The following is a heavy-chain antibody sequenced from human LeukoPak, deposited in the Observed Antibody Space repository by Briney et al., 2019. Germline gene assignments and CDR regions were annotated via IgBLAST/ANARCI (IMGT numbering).Heavy chain of an antibody. CDR3: ATPVPGHEAFDV. Sequence: GASVKVSCRTYGYSVSDYYLHWVRQAPGQGLEWMGWINPNSGGTNYARKFQGRVTMTGDTSLSLVDMEFSSLTSDDTAIYYCATPVPGHEAFDVWGQGTMVTVSS. J-gene: IGHJ3*01. V-gene: IGHV1-2*02. D-gene: IGHD2-8*02. CDR1: GYSVSDYY. CDR2: INPNSGGT.